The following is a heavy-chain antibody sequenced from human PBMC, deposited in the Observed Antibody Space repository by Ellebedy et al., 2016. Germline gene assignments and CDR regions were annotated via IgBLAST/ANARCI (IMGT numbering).Heavy chain of an antibody. CDR1: GYTFTSYD. J-gene: IGHJ3*02. D-gene: IGHD3-22*01. V-gene: IGHV1-8*01. CDR3: ARGGHFYDSSGYLNMAFDI. Sequence: ASVKVSCKASGYTFTSYDINWVRQATGQGLEWMGWMNPNSGNTGYGQKFQGRVTMTRNASIRPAYMELSSLRSEDTAVYYCARGGHFYDSSGYLNMAFDIWGQGTMVTVSS. CDR2: MNPNSGNT.